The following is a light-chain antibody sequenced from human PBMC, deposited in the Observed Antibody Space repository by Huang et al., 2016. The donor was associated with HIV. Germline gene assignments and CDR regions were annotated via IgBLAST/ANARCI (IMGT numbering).Light chain of an antibody. CDR2: DAS. CDR1: TSVSSY. Sequence: EIVLTQSPATLSLSPGERATLSCRASTSVSSYLAWYQQKPGQAPRLLIYDASNRATGIPARFSGSGSGTDFTLTINSLEPEDFAVYYCQQRSNWPRTFGQGTKVEIK. V-gene: IGKV3-11*01. CDR3: QQRSNWPRT. J-gene: IGKJ1*01.